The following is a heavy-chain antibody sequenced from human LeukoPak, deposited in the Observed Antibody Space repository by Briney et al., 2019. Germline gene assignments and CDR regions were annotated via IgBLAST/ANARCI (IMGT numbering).Heavy chain of an antibody. CDR2: LHPDGSER. CDR1: GFRFTGYW. J-gene: IGHJ4*02. D-gene: IGHD5-12*01. CDR3: ARGGYSLDY. V-gene: IGHV3-7*01. Sequence: PGGSLRLSCAASGFRFTGYWMTWARQAPGKGLEWVARLHPDGSERNYVGSVEGRFTVSGDNAKSSLYLQVNSLRVEDTAVYYCARGGYSLDYLGQGTLVTVSS.